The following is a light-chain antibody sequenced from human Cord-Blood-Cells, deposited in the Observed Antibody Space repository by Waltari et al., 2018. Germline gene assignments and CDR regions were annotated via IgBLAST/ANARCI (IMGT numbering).Light chain of an antibody. Sequence: QSALTQPASVSGSPGQSITISCTGTRSDVGGYNYVSWYQQHPGKAPNLMIYDVSNRPSGVSNRFSGSKSGNTASLTISGLQAEDEADYYCSSYTSSSDVVFGGGTKLTVL. CDR1: RSDVGGYNY. V-gene: IGLV2-14*01. CDR3: SSYTSSSDVV. CDR2: DVS. J-gene: IGLJ2*01.